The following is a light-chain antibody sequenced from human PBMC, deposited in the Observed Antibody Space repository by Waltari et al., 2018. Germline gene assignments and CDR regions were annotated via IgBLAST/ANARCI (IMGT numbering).Light chain of an antibody. J-gene: IGKJ5*01. CDR3: QQRSNWPPKT. CDR1: QSVSSY. CDR2: DAP. Sequence: EIVLTQSPATLSLSPGERATLSCRASQSVSSYLAWYQQKPGQAPRLLIYDAPNRATGIPARFSGSGSGTDFTLTISSLEPEDFAVYYCQQRSNWPPKTFGQGTRLEIK. V-gene: IGKV3-11*01.